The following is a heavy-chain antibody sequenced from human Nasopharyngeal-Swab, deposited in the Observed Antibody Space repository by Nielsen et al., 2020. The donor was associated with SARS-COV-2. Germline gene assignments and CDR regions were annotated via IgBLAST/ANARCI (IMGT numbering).Heavy chain of an antibody. J-gene: IGHJ4*02. V-gene: IGHV3-7*01. D-gene: IGHD4-23*01. Sequence: GGSLRLSCAASGLTFSSYWMSWVRQAPGKGLEWVANIKQDGSEKYYMDSVKGRFTISRDNAKYSLDLQMNSLRDEDTAIYYCATYGGNSGGGYWGQGTLVTVSS. CDR1: GLTFSSYW. CDR3: ATYGGNSGGGY. CDR2: IKQDGSEK.